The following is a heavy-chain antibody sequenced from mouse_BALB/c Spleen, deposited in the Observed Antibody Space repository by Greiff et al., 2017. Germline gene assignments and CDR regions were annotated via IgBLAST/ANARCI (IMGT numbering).Heavy chain of an antibody. CDR3: ARPVITTEDGMDY. V-gene: IGHV5-6*01. Sequence: EVLLVESGADLVKPGGSLKLSCAASGFTFSSYGMSWVRQTPDKRLEWVATISSGGSYTYYPDSVKGRFTISRDNAKNTLYLQMSSLTSEDTAMYYCARPVITTEDGMDYWGQGTSVTVSS. D-gene: IGHD1-1*01. CDR2: ISSGGSYT. J-gene: IGHJ4*01. CDR1: GFTFSSYG.